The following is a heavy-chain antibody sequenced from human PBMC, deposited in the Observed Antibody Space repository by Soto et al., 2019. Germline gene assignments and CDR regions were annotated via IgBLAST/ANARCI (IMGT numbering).Heavy chain of an antibody. CDR3: AREGATVTTTHYYYYGMDV. Sequence: VGSLRLSCAASGFTFSSYAMHWVRQAPGKGLEWVAVISYDGSNKYYADSVKGRFTISRDNSKNTLYLQMNSLRAEDTAVYYCAREGATVTTTHYYYYGMDVWGQGTTVTVSS. V-gene: IGHV3-30-3*01. J-gene: IGHJ6*02. D-gene: IGHD4-4*01. CDR1: GFTFSSYA. CDR2: ISYDGSNK.